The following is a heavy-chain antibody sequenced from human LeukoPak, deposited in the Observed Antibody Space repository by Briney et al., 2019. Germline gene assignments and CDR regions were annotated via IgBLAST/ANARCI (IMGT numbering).Heavy chain of an antibody. D-gene: IGHD3-10*01. Sequence: SETLSLTCTVSGASISSYYWSWIRQPPGKGPEWIGYIHTSGSTNYNSFLRGRVTISVDASKNQFSLKLSSVTAADTAVYYCARVHYGSGSCHFDYWGQGTLVTVSS. V-gene: IGHV4-4*09. CDR2: IHTSGST. CDR1: GASISSYY. CDR3: ARVHYGSGSCHFDY. J-gene: IGHJ4*02.